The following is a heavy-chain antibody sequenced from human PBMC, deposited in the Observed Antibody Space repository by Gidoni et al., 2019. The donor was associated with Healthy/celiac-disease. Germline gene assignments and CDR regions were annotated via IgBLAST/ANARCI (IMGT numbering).Heavy chain of an antibody. J-gene: IGHJ5*02. D-gene: IGHD3-10*01. CDR1: VGSIISYY. Sequence: QVQLQESGPGLVKPSETLSLTCTVSVGSIISYYWSWIRQPPGKGLEWIGYIYYRGSTNYNPSLKSRVTISVDTSKNQFSLKLSSVTAADTAVYYCARAYYYGSGSYLNWFDPWGQGTLVTVSS. CDR3: ARAYYYGSGSYLNWFDP. CDR2: IYYRGST. V-gene: IGHV4-59*01.